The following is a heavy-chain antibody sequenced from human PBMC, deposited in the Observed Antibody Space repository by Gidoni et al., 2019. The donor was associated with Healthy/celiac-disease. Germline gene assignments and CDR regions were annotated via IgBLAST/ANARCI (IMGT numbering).Heavy chain of an antibody. J-gene: IGHJ6*03. D-gene: IGHD5-18*01. CDR1: GGSISSYY. Sequence: QVQLQESGPGLVKPSETLSLTCTVSGGSISSYYWSWLRQPPWKGLEWIGYIYYSGSTNYNPSLKSRVTISVDTSKNQCSLKLSSVTAADTAVYYCARGRIQLWLGYYYYYMDVWGKGTTVTVSS. CDR3: ARGRIQLWLGYYYYYMDV. V-gene: IGHV4-59*01. CDR2: IYYSGST.